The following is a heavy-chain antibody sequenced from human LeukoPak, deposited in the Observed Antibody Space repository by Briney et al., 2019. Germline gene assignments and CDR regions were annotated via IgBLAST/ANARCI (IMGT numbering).Heavy chain of an antibody. V-gene: IGHV3-21*01. J-gene: IGHJ6*03. CDR3: ARVGVIITFGYYYYYMDV. CDR1: GFTFSSYA. CDR2: ISSSSSYI. Sequence: GGSLRLSCAASGFTFSSYAMSWVRQAPGKGLEWVSSISSSSSYIYYADSVKGRFPISRDNAKNSLYLQMNSLRADDTAVYYCARVGVIITFGYYYYYMDVWGKGTTVTVSS. D-gene: IGHD3-9*01.